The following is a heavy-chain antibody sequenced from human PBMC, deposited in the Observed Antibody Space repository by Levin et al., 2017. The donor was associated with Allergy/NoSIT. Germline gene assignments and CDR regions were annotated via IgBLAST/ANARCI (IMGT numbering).Heavy chain of an antibody. D-gene: IGHD3-3*01. Sequence: GGSLRLSWVVSGFAFEDFAKHWVRQAPGKGLEWVSGVSWNSGTIAYADSVKGRFTISRDNAKRSLYLQMDSLRTEDTAFYYCTDGRYYDFWSGYFRYWSQGSLVTVSS. CDR1: GFAFEDFA. V-gene: IGHV3-9*01. CDR3: TDGRYYDFWSGYFRY. CDR2: VSWNSGTI. J-gene: IGHJ4*02.